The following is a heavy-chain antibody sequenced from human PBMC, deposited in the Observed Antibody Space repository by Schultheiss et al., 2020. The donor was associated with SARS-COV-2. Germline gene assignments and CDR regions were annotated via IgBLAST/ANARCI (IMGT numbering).Heavy chain of an antibody. CDR1: VFPFNSYE. V-gene: IGHV3-48*03. D-gene: IGHD6-13*01. CDR2: ISSRGSTI. J-gene: IGHJ6*02. CDR3: AKDRWDYYYGVDV. Sequence: GGSLRLSCAASVFPFNSYEMNWVRQAPGKGLEWVSYISSRGSTIYYADSVKGRFTISRDNSKNTLYLQMNSLRAEDTAVYYCAKDRWDYYYGVDVWGQGTTVTVSS.